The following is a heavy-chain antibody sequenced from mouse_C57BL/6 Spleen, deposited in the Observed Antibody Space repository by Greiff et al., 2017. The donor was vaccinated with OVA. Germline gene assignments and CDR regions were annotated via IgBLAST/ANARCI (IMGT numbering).Heavy chain of an antibody. Sequence: VQLVESGAELMKPGASVKLSCKATGYTFTGYWIEWVKQRPGHGLEWIGELLPGSGSTNYNEKLKGKATFPAATSSNTAYLQLSSLTTEDYDIDFCARAFIDSSGYVSCWGQGTTLTVSS. CDR1: GYTFTGYW. J-gene: IGHJ2*01. CDR3: ARAFIDSSGYVSC. CDR2: LLPGSGST. V-gene: IGHV1-9*01. D-gene: IGHD3-2*02.